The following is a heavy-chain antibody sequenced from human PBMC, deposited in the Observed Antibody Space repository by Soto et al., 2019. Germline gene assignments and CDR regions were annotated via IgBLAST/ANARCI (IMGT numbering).Heavy chain of an antibody. CDR1: GFTFSSYA. D-gene: IGHD3-22*01. CDR2: ISGSGGST. Sequence: GGSLRLSFAASGFTFSSYAMSGVRQAPGKGLEWVSAISGSGGSTYYADSVKGRFTISRDNSKNTLYLQMNSLRAEDTAVYYCAKDPVVDYYDSSGYHWGQGTLVTVSS. J-gene: IGHJ5*02. V-gene: IGHV3-23*01. CDR3: AKDPVVDYYDSSGYH.